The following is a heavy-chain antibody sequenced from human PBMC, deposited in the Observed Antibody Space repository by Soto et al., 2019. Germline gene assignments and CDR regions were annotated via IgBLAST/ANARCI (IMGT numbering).Heavy chain of an antibody. V-gene: IGHV3-30-3*01. CDR1: GFTFSSYA. CDR3: ARDRTAERYYYGMDV. J-gene: IGHJ6*02. CDR2: ISYDGSNK. D-gene: IGHD1-1*01. Sequence: SLRLSCAASGFTFSSYAIHWVRQAPGKGLEWVAVISYDGSNKYYADSVQGRFTISRDNSKNTLYLQMNSLRAEDTAVYYCARDRTAERYYYGMDVWGQGTTVTVSS.